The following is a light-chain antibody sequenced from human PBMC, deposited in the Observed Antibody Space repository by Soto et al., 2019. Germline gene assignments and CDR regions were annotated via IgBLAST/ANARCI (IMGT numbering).Light chain of an antibody. CDR1: QSIDNY. V-gene: IGKV3-11*01. CDR2: GAS. Sequence: EPMLTQSPATLSLSPGERATLSCRASQSIDNYLAWYQQKPGQAPRLLIYGASNRATGIPARFSGSGSGTDFALTISSLEPEDFAVYYCQHRNYWLTFGGGTKVEFK. J-gene: IGKJ4*01. CDR3: QHRNYWLT.